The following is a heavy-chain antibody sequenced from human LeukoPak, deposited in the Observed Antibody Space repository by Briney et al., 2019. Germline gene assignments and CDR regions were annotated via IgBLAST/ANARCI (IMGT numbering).Heavy chain of an antibody. CDR1: GFTFSSYG. Sequence: GGSLRLSCAASGFTFSSYGMHWVRQAPGKGLEWVAFIRYDGSNKYYADSVKGRFTISRDNSKNTLYLQMNSLRAEDTAVYYCAKVPPGYTYWFDPWGQGTLVTVSS. CDR2: IRYDGSNK. D-gene: IGHD6-13*01. CDR3: AKVPPGYTYWFDP. J-gene: IGHJ5*02. V-gene: IGHV3-30*02.